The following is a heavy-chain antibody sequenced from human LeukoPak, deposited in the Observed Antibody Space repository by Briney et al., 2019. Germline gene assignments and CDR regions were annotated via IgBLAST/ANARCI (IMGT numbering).Heavy chain of an antibody. CDR3: ARAHYDFNFDY. J-gene: IGHJ4*02. Sequence: PGGSLRLSCAASGFTFSSYSMNWVRQAPGKGLEWVSSISSSSSYLYYADSVKGRFTISRDNAKNSLYLQMNSLRAEDTAVYYCARAHYDFNFDYWGQGTLVTVSS. V-gene: IGHV3-21*01. CDR2: ISSSSSYL. CDR1: GFTFSSYS. D-gene: IGHD3-3*01.